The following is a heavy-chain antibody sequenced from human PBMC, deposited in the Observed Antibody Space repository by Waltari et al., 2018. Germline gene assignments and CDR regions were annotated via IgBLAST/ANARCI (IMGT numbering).Heavy chain of an antibody. CDR1: GFTFSSYA. CDR3: ASFPGITMVRGTEVQGPDY. D-gene: IGHD3-10*01. CDR2: ISGSGGST. J-gene: IGHJ4*02. Sequence: EVQLVESGGGLVQPGGSLRLSCAASGFTFSSYAMSWVRQAPGKGLEWVSAISGSGGSTYYADSVEGRFTISRDKSKNTLYLQMNSLRAEDTAVYDCASFPGITMVRGTEVQGPDYWGQGTLVTVSS. V-gene: IGHV3-23*04.